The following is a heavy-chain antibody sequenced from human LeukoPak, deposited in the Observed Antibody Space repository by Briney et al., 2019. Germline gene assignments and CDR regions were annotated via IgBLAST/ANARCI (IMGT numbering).Heavy chain of an antibody. V-gene: IGHV3-30-3*01. CDR1: GFTFSSYA. D-gene: IGHD1-26*01. Sequence: GRSLRLSCAASGFTFSSYAMHWVRQAPGKGLEWVAVISYDGSNKYYADSVKGRFTISRDNSKNTLYLQMNSLRAEDTAVYYCARDLSSGSYPYWGQGTLVTVSS. J-gene: IGHJ4*02. CDR3: ARDLSSGSYPY. CDR2: ISYDGSNK.